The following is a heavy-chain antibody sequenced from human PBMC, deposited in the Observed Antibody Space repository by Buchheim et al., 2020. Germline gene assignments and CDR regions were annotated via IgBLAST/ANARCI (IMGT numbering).Heavy chain of an antibody. CDR3: ARGSEDILTGSLDFGYYGMDV. Sequence: QVQLVESGGGVVQPGRSLRLSCAASGFTFSSYAMHWVRQAPGKGLEWVAVISYDGSNKYYADSVKGRFTISRDNSKNTLYLQMNSLRAEDTAVYYCARGSEDILTGSLDFGYYGMDVWGQGTT. CDR2: ISYDGSNK. V-gene: IGHV3-30*04. D-gene: IGHD3-9*01. CDR1: GFTFSSYA. J-gene: IGHJ6*02.